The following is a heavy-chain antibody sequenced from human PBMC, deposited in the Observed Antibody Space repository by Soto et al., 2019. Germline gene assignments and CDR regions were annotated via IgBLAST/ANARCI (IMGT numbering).Heavy chain of an antibody. CDR3: AKGSIEYIASVDN. CDR2: ISARGGSS. D-gene: IGHD2-21*01. V-gene: IGHV3-23*01. CDR1: GFSFSSYA. Sequence: DVQLLESGGGLVQPGGSLRLSCAASGFSFSSYAMVWVRRAPGKGLEWVSVISARGGSSYFADSVKGRFTISRDNSKNVLSLETNSLRAEDTAIYFCAKGSIEYIASVDNWGQGTLVLVSS. J-gene: IGHJ4*02.